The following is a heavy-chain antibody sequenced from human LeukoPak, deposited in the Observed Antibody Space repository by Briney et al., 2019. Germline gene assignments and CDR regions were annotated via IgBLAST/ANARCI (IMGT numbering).Heavy chain of an antibody. D-gene: IGHD6-6*01. CDR1: GFTFAYYA. Sequence: GGSLRLSCAASGFTFAYYAMTWVRQAPGKGLEWVSVIASGGGGIQYADAVKGRFIVSRDNSKNTLFLQMNSLKAEDTAVYYCAKYRVSNPPPRDFAFGGRGTLPTVSS. J-gene: IGHJ4*02. CDR2: IASGGGGI. V-gene: IGHV3-23*01. CDR3: AKYRVSNPPPRDFAF.